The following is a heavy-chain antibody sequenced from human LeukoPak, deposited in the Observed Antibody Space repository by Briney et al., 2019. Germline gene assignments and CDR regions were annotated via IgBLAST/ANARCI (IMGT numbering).Heavy chain of an antibody. J-gene: IGHJ4*02. CDR3: AITLLYCSSTSCFDY. V-gene: IGHV3-30*01. CDR1: GFTFSSYA. CDR2: ISYDGSNK. Sequence: GGSLRLSCAASGFTFSSYAMHWVRQAPGKGLEWVAVISYDGSNKYYADSVKGRFTISRDNSKNTLYLQMNSLRAEDPAVYYCAITLLYCSSTSCFDYWGQGTPVTVSS. D-gene: IGHD2-2*01.